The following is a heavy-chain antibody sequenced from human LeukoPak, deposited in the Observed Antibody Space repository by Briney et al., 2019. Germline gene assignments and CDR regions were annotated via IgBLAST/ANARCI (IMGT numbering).Heavy chain of an antibody. D-gene: IGHD6-13*01. V-gene: IGHV3-11*01. CDR3: QSMRASAVNAPVYS. Sequence: SGGSLRLSCAASGFTFSDYYMSWIRQAPGKGLEWVSYIRSRGSSIFYADSVKGRFTISRDNAKNSLYLQMNSLRAEDTAVYYCQSMRASAVNAPVYSWGQGTLVIVSS. CDR2: IRSRGSSI. J-gene: IGHJ4*02. CDR1: GFTFSDYY.